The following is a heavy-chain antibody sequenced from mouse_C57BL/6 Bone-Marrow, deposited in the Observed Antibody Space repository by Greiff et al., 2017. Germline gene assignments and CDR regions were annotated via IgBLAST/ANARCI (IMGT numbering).Heavy chain of an antibody. CDR3: ARLPSYYGLHMDY. J-gene: IGHJ4*01. V-gene: IGHV5-12*01. Sequence: DVKLVESGGGLVQPGGSLKLSCVASGFTFSDYYMYWVRQTPEKRLEWVAYISNGGGSTYYPDTVKGRVTISRDNAKNTLYLQMSRLKSEDTAMYYCARLPSYYGLHMDYWGQGTSVTVSS. CDR2: ISNGGGST. CDR1: GFTFSDYY. D-gene: IGHD1-1*01.